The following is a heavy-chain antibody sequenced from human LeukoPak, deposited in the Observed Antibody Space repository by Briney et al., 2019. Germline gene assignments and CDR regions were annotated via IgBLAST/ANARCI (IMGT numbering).Heavy chain of an antibody. V-gene: IGHV4-39*01. CDR1: GASIRSSSSY. D-gene: IGHD6-13*01. Sequence: SETLSLTCTVSGASIRSSSSYWGWLRQPPGKGLEWIGSIYYSGNIYNNPSFRSRLTISVDTSKDQFSLMLTSLTAADTAVYYCARHESIAAAGFDRWGLGTLVTVSS. J-gene: IGHJ5*02. CDR3: ARHESIAAAGFDR. CDR2: IYYSGNI.